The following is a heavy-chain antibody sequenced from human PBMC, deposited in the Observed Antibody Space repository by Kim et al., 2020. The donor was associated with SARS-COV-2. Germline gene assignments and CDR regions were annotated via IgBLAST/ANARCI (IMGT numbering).Heavy chain of an antibody. J-gene: IGHJ4*02. CDR3: ASGLGGGYYYFDY. Sequence: GGSLRLSCAASGFTFSSYAMHWVRQAPGKGLEWVAVISYDGSNKYYADSVKGRFTISRDNSKNTLSLQMNSLRAEDTAVYYCASGLGGGYYYFDYWGQGTLVTVSS. D-gene: IGHD6-13*01. V-gene: IGHV3-30-3*01. CDR1: GFTFSSYA. CDR2: ISYDGSNK.